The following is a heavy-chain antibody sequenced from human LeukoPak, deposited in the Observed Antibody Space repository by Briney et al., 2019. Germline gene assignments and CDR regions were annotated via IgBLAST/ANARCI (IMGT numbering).Heavy chain of an antibody. Sequence: GGSLRLSCAASGFIFSSNAMHWVRQAPGKGLEWLAVISYDGTSKYHADSVKGRFTISRDNSRNTLFLQMNSLKTDDTALYYCARDLRPDSYFYNLDVWGLGTTVTVSS. J-gene: IGHJ6*02. CDR2: ISYDGTSK. V-gene: IGHV3-30-3*01. CDR1: GFIFSSNA. CDR3: ARDLRPDSYFYNLDV. D-gene: IGHD2/OR15-2a*01.